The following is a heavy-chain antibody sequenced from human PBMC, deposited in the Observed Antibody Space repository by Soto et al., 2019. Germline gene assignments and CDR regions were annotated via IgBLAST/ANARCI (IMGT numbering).Heavy chain of an antibody. V-gene: IGHV3-23*01. CDR3: AKDLSRWPHYAFDS. D-gene: IGHD4-17*01. Sequence: GGSLRLSCAASGFTFSNYGMNWVRQAPGKGLEWVSGISTNGDTANYADSVKGRFTISRDNSKNALYMQMNGLRPEDTAVYYCAKDLSRWPHYAFDSWGQGTLVTVYS. CDR1: GFTFSNYG. CDR2: ISTNGDTA. J-gene: IGHJ5*01.